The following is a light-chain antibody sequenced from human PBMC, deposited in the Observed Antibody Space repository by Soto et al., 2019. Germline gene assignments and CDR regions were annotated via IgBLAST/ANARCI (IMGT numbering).Light chain of an antibody. J-gene: IGKJ1*01. CDR3: QQYGSSPWT. V-gene: IGKV3-20*01. CDR2: GAS. CDR1: QSVSSD. Sequence: IGLTQSPGTLALSPGGRGTLSCRACQSVSSDLAWYHQKPGQAPRLLIFGASSRATGIPDRFSGSGSGTDFTLTISRLEPEDFAVYYCQQYGSSPWTFGQGTKVDIK.